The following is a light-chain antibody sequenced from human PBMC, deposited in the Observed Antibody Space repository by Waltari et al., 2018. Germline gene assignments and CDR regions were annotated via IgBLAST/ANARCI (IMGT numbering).Light chain of an antibody. V-gene: IGKV3-11*01. Sequence: EIVLPHSPATLSLSPGERATLSCRASQSVSTYLAWYQQRPGQPPRLLIYDSSSRATGIPARFSGSGSETDFTLTISSLEPEDFAVYYCQQRYKWPLTFGGGSKVEI. CDR3: QQRYKWPLT. CDR1: QSVSTY. CDR2: DSS. J-gene: IGKJ4*01.